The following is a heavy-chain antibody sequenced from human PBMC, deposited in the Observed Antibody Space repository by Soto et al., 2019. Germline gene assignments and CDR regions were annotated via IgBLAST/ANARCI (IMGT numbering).Heavy chain of an antibody. CDR2: IYYSGST. CDR1: GGSISSYY. J-gene: IGHJ5*02. V-gene: IGHV4-59*01. D-gene: IGHD6-19*01. Sequence: PSETLSLTCTVSGGSISSYYWSWIRQPPGKGLEWIGYIYYSGSTNYNPSLKSRVTISVDTSKNQFSLKLSSVTAADTAVYYCARDLGSRWLNWFDPWGQGTLVTVSS. CDR3: ARDLGSRWLNWFDP.